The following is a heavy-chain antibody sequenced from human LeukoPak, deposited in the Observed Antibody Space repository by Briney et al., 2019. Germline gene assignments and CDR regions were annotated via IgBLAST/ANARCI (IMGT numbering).Heavy chain of an antibody. V-gene: IGHV3-30*02. CDR1: GFTFSSYG. CDR2: IRYDGSNK. D-gene: IGHD1-26*01. Sequence: PGGSLRLSCAASGFTFSSYGMHWVRQAPGKGLEWVAFIRYDGSNKYYADSVKGRFTISRDNSKNTLYLQMNSLRAEDTAVYYCARDRGSYPLGFDYWGQGTLVTVSS. CDR3: ARDRGSYPLGFDY. J-gene: IGHJ4*02.